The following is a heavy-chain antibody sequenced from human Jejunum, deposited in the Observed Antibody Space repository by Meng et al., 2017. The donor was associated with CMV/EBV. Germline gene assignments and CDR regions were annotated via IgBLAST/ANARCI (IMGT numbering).Heavy chain of an antibody. CDR1: SYY. CDR2: IYYSGST. J-gene: IGHJ4*02. V-gene: IGHV4-59*01. CDR3: ARITLDYDFWGGSYYFDS. D-gene: IGHD3-3*01. Sequence: SYYWSWIRQPPGKGLEWIGRIYYSGSTTYNPSLKSRVTISVDSSKNQFSLKLTSVTAADTAVYHCARITLDYDFWGGSYYFDSWGQGARVTVSS.